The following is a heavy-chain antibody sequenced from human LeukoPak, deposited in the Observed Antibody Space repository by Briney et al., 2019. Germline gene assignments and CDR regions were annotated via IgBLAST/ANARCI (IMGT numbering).Heavy chain of an antibody. Sequence: SETLSLTCAVYGGSFSGYYWSWIRQPPGEGLEWIGEINHSGSTNYNPSLKSRVNISVDTSKNQFSLKLSSVTAADTAVYYCARLKYGDYGLYYLDYWGQGTLVTVSS. J-gene: IGHJ4*02. D-gene: IGHD4-17*01. CDR1: GGSFSGYY. V-gene: IGHV4-34*01. CDR2: INHSGST. CDR3: ARLKYGDYGLYYLDY.